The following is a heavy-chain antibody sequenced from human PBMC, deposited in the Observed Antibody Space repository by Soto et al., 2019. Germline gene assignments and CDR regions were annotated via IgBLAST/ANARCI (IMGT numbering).Heavy chain of an antibody. CDR1: GGSISSGGYY. D-gene: IGHD3-3*01. CDR3: ARAGADMYYDFWSGLDY. CDR2: IYYSGST. J-gene: IGHJ4*02. V-gene: IGHV4-31*03. Sequence: QVQLQESGPGLVKPSQTLSLTCTVSGGSISSGGYYWSWIRQHPGKGLEWIGYIYYSGSTYYNPSLKSRVTISVDTSKNQFSLKLSSVTAADTAVYYCARAGADMYYDFWSGLDYWGQGTLVTVSS.